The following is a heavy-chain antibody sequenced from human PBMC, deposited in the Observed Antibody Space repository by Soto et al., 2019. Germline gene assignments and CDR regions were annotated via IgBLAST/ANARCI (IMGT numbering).Heavy chain of an antibody. Sequence: SATLSLTCTVSGASISGFYWSWMRKSAGQGLEWIGRIYATGTTDYNPSLKSRVMMSVATSKKQFSLKLRSVTAADTAVYYCVRDGTKTLRDWFDPWGQGISVTVSS. CDR3: VRDGTKTLRDWFDP. V-gene: IGHV4-4*07. CDR2: IYATGTT. D-gene: IGHD1-1*01. CDR1: GASISGFY. J-gene: IGHJ5*02.